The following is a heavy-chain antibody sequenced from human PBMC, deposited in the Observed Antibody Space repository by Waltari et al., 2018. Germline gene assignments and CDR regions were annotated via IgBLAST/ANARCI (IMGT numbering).Heavy chain of an antibody. V-gene: IGHV1-2*02. CDR2: INPNSDGT. CDR3: ARDRDYTRGWFADY. J-gene: IGHJ4*02. Sequence: QVQLVQSGAEVKKPGASVKVSCKASGYTFTGYYMHWVRQAPGQGLEWMGWINPNSDGTKYAQKFQGRVTMTRDTSISTAYMELSRLRSDDTAVYFCARDRDYTRGWFADYWGQGTLVTVSS. D-gene: IGHD6-19*01. CDR1: GYTFTGYY.